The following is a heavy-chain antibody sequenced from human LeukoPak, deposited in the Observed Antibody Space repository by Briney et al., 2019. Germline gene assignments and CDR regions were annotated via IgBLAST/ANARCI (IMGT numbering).Heavy chain of an antibody. V-gene: IGHV1-2*02. D-gene: IGHD6-19*01. CDR1: GYTFTGYY. Sequence: VASVKVSCKASGYTFTGYYIHWVRQAPGQGLEWMGWINPNSGGTNYAQKFQGRVTMTRDTSISTAYMELSRLRSDDTAVYYCAREGYSSGWYSVDYWGQGTLVTVSS. J-gene: IGHJ4*02. CDR2: INPNSGGT. CDR3: AREGYSSGWYSVDY.